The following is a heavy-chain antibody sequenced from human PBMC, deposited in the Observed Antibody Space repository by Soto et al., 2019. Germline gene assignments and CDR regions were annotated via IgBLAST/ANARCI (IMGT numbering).Heavy chain of an antibody. CDR3: AGGEFITWFGELTPNFDY. CDR1: GFTFSDYY. D-gene: IGHD3-10*01. J-gene: IGHJ4*02. V-gene: IGHV3-11*01. Sequence: QVQLVESGGGLVKPGGSLRLSCAASGFTFSDYYMSWIRQAPGKGLEWVSYISSSGSTIYYADSVKGRFTISRDNAKNSLYLQMNSLRAEDTAVYYGAGGEFITWFGELTPNFDYWGQGTLVTVSS. CDR2: ISSSGSTI.